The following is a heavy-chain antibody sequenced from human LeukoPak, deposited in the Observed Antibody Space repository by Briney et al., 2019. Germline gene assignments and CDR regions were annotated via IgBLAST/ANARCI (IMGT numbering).Heavy chain of an antibody. J-gene: IGHJ4*02. CDR1: GFTFSSYS. CDR2: ITSTSSYI. Sequence: PGGSLRLSCAASGFTFSSYSFNWVRQAPGKGLEWVASITSTSSYIYYADSVQGRFAVSRDNAKNSLYLQMNSLRAEDTAVYYCARDGGRGRSDYWGQGTLVTVSS. D-gene: IGHD3-16*01. V-gene: IGHV3-21*01. CDR3: ARDGGRGRSDY.